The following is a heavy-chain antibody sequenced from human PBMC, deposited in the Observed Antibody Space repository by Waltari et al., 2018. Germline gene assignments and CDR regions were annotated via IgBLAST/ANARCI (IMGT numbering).Heavy chain of an antibody. CDR3: AREPTVTGENYFDS. Sequence: EVQLVESGGGLAQPGGSLRLSCEASGFTFKNYAMNWVRQAPGKGLEWVAYIATGSNRLYYANSVKGRFTISRDNAKDSLFLQMNSLSAEDTALYFCAREPTVTGENYFDSWGQGALVSVSS. D-gene: IGHD4-17*01. V-gene: IGHV3-48*01. J-gene: IGHJ4*02. CDR2: IATGSNRL. CDR1: GFTFKNYA.